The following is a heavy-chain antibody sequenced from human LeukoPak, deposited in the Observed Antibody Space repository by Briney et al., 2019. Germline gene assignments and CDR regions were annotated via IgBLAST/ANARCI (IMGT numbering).Heavy chain of an antibody. D-gene: IGHD3-10*01. Sequence: PSETLSLTCAVYGGSFSGYYWSWIRQPPGKGLEWIGEINHSGSTNYNPSLKSRVTISVDTSKNQFSLKLGSVTAADTAVYYCARGKYYGSGSSKRYYYYGMDAWGQGTTVTVSS. CDR3: ARGKYYGSGSSKRYYYYGMDA. CDR2: INHSGST. J-gene: IGHJ6*02. V-gene: IGHV4-34*01. CDR1: GGSFSGYY.